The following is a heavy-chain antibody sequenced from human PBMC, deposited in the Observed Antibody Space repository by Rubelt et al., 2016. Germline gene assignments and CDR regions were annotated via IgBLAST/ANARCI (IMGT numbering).Heavy chain of an antibody. CDR1: GYTFTSYA. D-gene: IGHD2-8*01. V-gene: IGHV1-3*01. Sequence: QVQLVQSGAEVKKPGASVKVSCKASGYTFTSYAMHWVRQAPGQRLGWMGWINAGKSNTQYSQKFQGRVTITRDTSASPAYMELSSLGSEDTAVYYCAAGVDYYFDYWGQGTLVTVSS. CDR2: INAGKSNT. J-gene: IGHJ4*02. CDR3: AAGVDYYFDY.